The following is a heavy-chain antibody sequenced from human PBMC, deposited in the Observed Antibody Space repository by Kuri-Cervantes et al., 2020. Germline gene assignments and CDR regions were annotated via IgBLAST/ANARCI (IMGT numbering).Heavy chain of an antibody. V-gene: IGHV3-30-3*01. J-gene: IGHJ4*02. CDR3: ARDRYRYSYGQPFDY. Sequence: LSLTCAVSGFTFSSYAMHWVRQAPGKGLEWVAVISYDGSNKNYADSVKDRFTISRDNSKNTLYLQMNSLRAEDTAVYYCARDRYRYSYGQPFDYWGQGTLVTVSS. CDR2: ISYDGSNK. D-gene: IGHD5-18*01. CDR1: GFTFSSYA.